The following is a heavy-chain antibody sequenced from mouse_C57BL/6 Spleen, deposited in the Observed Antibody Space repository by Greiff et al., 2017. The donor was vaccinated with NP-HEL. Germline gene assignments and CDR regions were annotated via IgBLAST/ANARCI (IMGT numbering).Heavy chain of an antibody. CDR3: ARHYGSSYFDY. D-gene: IGHD1-1*01. CDR2: IDPSDSYT. Sequence: QVQLQQPGAELVMPGASVKLSCKASGYTFTSYWMHWVKQRPGQGLEWIGEIDPSDSYTNYNQKFKGKSTLTVDKSSSTAYMQLSSLTSEDSAVYYCARHYGSSYFDYWGQGTTLTVSS. CDR1: GYTFTSYW. J-gene: IGHJ2*01. V-gene: IGHV1-69*01.